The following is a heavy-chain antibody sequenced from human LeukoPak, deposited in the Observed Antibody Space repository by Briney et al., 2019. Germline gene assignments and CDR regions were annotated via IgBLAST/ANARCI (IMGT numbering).Heavy chain of an antibody. Sequence: KSSETLSLTCTVSGGSISSYYWSWIRQPPGKGLEWIGYIYYSGSTNYNPSLKSRVTISVDTSKNQFSLKLSSVTAADTAVYYCARDYHSGWYVYFEYWAQGTLVTVSS. CDR2: IYYSGST. J-gene: IGHJ4*02. D-gene: IGHD6-19*01. CDR1: GGSISSYY. V-gene: IGHV4-59*01. CDR3: ARDYHSGWYVYFEY.